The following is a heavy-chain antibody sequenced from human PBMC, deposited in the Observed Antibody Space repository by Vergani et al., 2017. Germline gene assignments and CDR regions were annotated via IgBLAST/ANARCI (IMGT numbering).Heavy chain of an antibody. V-gene: IGHV3-11*04. CDR2: ISPGASTV. CDR1: GFKFSAHY. Sequence: LEESGGGSVKPGGSLRLSCAASGFKFSAHYMSWIRQAPGKGLEWVSHISPGASTVSYTDSVTGRFTVSRDNDNNSLTLDMTTLRVEDTAVYYCAMNPGISTTRHYYAMDVWGQGTTVTVSS. CDR3: AMNPGISTTRHYYAMDV. J-gene: IGHJ6*02. D-gene: IGHD1-1*01.